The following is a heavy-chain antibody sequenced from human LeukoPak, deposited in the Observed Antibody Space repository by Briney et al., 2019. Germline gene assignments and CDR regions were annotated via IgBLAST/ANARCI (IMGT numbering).Heavy chain of an antibody. J-gene: IGHJ6*03. V-gene: IGHV4-39*01. D-gene: IGHD6-6*01. CDR2: IYYSGST. CDR1: GGSISSSSYY. CDR3: ARQRGSSWDYYYYYYMDV. Sequence: SETLSLTCTVSGGSISSSSYYWGWIRQPPGKGLEWIGSIYYSGSTYYNPSLKSRVTISVDTSQNQFSLKLSSVTAADTAVYYCARQRGSSWDYYYYYYMDVWGKGTTVTVSS.